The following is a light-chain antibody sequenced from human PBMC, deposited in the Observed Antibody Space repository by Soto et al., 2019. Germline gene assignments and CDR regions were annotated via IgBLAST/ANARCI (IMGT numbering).Light chain of an antibody. CDR3: KQYNTWHPKMA. Sequence: VVTQSPATLSVFPGETATLSCRASQSVSSDLAWYQQRPGQAPRLLIYGASTRATGIPARFRGSGSGIEFRLTISSLQSEDFATYYCKQYNTWHPKMAFGRGTKVEIK. J-gene: IGKJ1*01. CDR1: QSVSSD. V-gene: IGKV3-15*01. CDR2: GAS.